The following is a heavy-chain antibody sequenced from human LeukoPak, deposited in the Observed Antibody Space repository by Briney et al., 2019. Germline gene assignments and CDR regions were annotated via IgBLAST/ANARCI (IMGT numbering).Heavy chain of an antibody. D-gene: IGHD1-14*01. J-gene: IGHJ4*02. Sequence: SETLSLTCAVSGYSISTGRYWGWIRQPPGKGLEWIGSIYQSGSTYYNPSLKSRVTISVDTSKNQFSLNLRSVTAADTAVYYCARSLSPARIENWGEGTLVTVSS. V-gene: IGHV4-38-2*01. CDR3: ARSLSPARIEN. CDR1: GYSISTGRY. CDR2: IYQSGST.